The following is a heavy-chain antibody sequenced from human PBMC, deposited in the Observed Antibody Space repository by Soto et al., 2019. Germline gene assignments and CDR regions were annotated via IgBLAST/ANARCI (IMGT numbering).Heavy chain of an antibody. V-gene: IGHV3-20*04. D-gene: IGHD2-15*01. Sequence: GGSLRLSCAASGFTLSSYWMSWVRQAPGKGLEWVSGISWNSGSIGYADSVKGRFTISRDNAKNSLYLQMNSLRAEDTAVYYCASFVRYCSGGSCYSDPFDPWGQGTLVTVS. CDR2: ISWNSGSI. CDR1: GFTLSSYW. CDR3: ASFVRYCSGGSCYSDPFDP. J-gene: IGHJ5*02.